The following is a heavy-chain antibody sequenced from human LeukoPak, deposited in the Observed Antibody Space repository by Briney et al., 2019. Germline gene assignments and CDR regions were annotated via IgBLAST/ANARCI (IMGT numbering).Heavy chain of an antibody. D-gene: IGHD2-15*01. V-gene: IGHV3-30*18. Sequence: GMHXVRQAPGXGLXGVAVISYDGSNKYYADSVKGRFTISRDNSKHTLYLQMNSLRAEDTAVYYCAKDREGGPFDYWGQGTLVTVSS. CDR2: ISYDGSNK. CDR1: G. CDR3: AKDREGGPFDY. J-gene: IGHJ4*02.